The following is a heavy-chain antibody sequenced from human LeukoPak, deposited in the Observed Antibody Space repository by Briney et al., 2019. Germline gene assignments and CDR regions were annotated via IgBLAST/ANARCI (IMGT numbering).Heavy chain of an antibody. CDR3: ARDLRSVYGSGSYPYYYYYMDV. D-gene: IGHD3-10*01. J-gene: IGHJ6*03. CDR2: IYYSGST. Sequence: SETLSLTCTVSGGSISSYYWSWIRQPPGKGLEWIGYIYYSGSTNYNPSLKSRVTISVDTSKNQFSLKLSSVTAADTAVYYCARDLRSVYGSGSYPYYYYYMDVWGKGTTVTISS. V-gene: IGHV4-59*01. CDR1: GGSISSYY.